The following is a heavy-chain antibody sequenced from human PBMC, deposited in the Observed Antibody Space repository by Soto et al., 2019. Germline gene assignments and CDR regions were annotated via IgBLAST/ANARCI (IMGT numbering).Heavy chain of an antibody. V-gene: IGHV3-23*01. CDR3: ATSPSYYDFWSGYTT. CDR2: ISGSGGST. D-gene: IGHD3-3*01. Sequence: GGSLRLSCAASGFTFSSYAMSWVRQAPGKGLEWVSAISGSGGSTYYADSVKGRFTISRDNSKNTLYLQMNSLRAEDTAVYYCATSPSYYDFWSGYTTWGQGTLVTVSS. CDR1: GFTFSSYA. J-gene: IGHJ5*02.